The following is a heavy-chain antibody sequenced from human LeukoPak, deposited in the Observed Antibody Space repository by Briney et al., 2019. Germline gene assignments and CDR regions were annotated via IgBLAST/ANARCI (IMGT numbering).Heavy chain of an antibody. J-gene: IGHJ4*02. CDR3: TTRKGDSSGYLVASFDY. CDR2: IRSKAYGGTT. V-gene: IGHV3-49*04. Sequence: GGSLRLSCTASGFTFGDYAMSWVRQAPGKGLEWVGFIRSKAYGGTTEYAASVKGRFTISRDDSKSIAYLQMNSLKTEDTAVYYCTTRKGDSSGYLVASFDYWGQGTLVTVSS. D-gene: IGHD3-22*01. CDR1: GFTFGDYA.